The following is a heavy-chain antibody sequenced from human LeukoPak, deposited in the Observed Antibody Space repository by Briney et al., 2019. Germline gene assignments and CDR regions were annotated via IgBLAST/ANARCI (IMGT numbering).Heavy chain of an antibody. CDR3: ARDHAPYSGSYYYYGMDV. V-gene: IGHV1-46*01. CDR2: INPSGGST. CDR1: GYTFTSYY. Sequence: APVKVSCKASGYTFTSYYMHWVRQAPAQGLEWMGIINPSGGSTSYAQKFQGRVTMTRDTSTSTVYMELSSLRSEDTAVYYCARDHAPYSGSYYYYGMDVWGQGTTVTVSS. J-gene: IGHJ6*02. D-gene: IGHD1-26*01.